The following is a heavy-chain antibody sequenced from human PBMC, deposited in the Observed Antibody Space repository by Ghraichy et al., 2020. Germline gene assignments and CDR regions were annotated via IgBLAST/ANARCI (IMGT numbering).Heavy chain of an antibody. J-gene: IGHJ5*02. V-gene: IGHV4-34*01. CDR3: ASSPNLGGSYFSDWFDP. D-gene: IGHD1-26*01. Sequence: SETLSLTCAVYGGSFSGYYWSWIRQPPGKGLEWIGEINHSGSTNYNPSLKSRVTISVDTSKNQFSLKLSSVTAADTAVYYCASSPNLGGSYFSDWFDPWGQGTLVTVSS. CDR2: INHSGST. CDR1: GGSFSGYY.